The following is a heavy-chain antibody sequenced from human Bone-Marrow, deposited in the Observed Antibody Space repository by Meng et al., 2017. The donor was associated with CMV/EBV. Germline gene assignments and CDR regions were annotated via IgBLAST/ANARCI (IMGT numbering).Heavy chain of an antibody. V-gene: IGHV1-58*01. J-gene: IGHJ6*02. CDR3: AAAESSSWYPTSYYYYGMDV. CDR1: GFTFTSSA. Sequence: SVKVSCKASGFTFTSSAVQWVRQARGQRLEWIGWIVVGSGNTNYAQKFQERVTITRDMSTSTAYMELSSLRSEDTAVYYCAAAESSSWYPTSYYYYGMDVWGQGTTVTVSS. D-gene: IGHD6-13*01. CDR2: IVVGSGNT.